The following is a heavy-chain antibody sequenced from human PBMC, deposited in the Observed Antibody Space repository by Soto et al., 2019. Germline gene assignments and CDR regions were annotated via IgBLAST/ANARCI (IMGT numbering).Heavy chain of an antibody. CDR3: AKEMYPRTVLDSSSPWGDY. Sequence: QVQLVESGGGVAQPGRSLRLSCAVSGFTFSDYGMHWVRQAPGKGLEWVAVVSYDGSYKYYADSVKGRLTVSRDLSGNTLFLQMHSLRLEGTAVYFCAKEMYPRTVLDSSSPWGDYWGQGTLVAVSS. D-gene: IGHD6-6*01. J-gene: IGHJ4*02. V-gene: IGHV3-30*18. CDR1: GFTFSDYG. CDR2: VSYDGSYK.